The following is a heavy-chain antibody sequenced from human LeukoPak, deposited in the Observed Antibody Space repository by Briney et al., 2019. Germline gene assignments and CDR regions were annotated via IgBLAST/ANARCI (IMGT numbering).Heavy chain of an antibody. V-gene: IGHV3-30*18. J-gene: IGHJ4*02. D-gene: IGHD1-20*01. CDR1: GFTFSSYW. CDR2: ISYDGSNK. Sequence: PGGSLRLSCAASGFTFSSYWMSWVRQAPGKGLEWVAVISYDGSNKYYADSVKGRFTISRDNSKNTLYLQMNSLRAEDTAVYYCAKMHITGTTAAYYFDYWGQGTLVTVSS. CDR3: AKMHITGTTAAYYFDY.